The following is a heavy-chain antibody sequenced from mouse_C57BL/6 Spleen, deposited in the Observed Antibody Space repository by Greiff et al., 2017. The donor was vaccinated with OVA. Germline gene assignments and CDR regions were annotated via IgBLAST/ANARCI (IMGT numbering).Heavy chain of an antibody. CDR1: GYTFTSYW. CDR3: TRCDYDGDYYAMDY. D-gene: IGHD2-4*01. J-gene: IGHJ4*01. V-gene: IGHV1-5*01. CDR2: IYPGNSDT. Sequence: VQLQQSGTVLARPGASVKMSCKTSGYTFTSYWMHWVKQRPGQGLEWIGAIYPGNSDTSYNQKFKGKAKLTAVTSASTAYMELSSLTNEDSAVYYCTRCDYDGDYYAMDYWGQGTSVTVSS.